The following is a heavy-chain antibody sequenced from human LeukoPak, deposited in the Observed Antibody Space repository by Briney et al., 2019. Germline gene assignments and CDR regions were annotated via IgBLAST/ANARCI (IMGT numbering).Heavy chain of an antibody. Sequence: ASVKVSCKASGGTFSSYAISWVRQATGQGLEWMGWMNPNSGNTGYAQKFQGRVTMTRDTSISTAYMELSSLRSEDTAVYYCARETTGVARGVNNWFDPWGQGTLVTVSS. D-gene: IGHD4-23*01. J-gene: IGHJ5*02. V-gene: IGHV1-8*02. CDR3: ARETTGVARGVNNWFDP. CDR2: MNPNSGNT. CDR1: GGTFSSYA.